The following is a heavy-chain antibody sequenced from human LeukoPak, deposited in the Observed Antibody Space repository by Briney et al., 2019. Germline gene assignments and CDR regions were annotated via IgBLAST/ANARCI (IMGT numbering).Heavy chain of an antibody. V-gene: IGHV1-69*05. D-gene: IGHD2-2*01. J-gene: IGHJ4*02. CDR1: GGTFSSYA. Sequence: ASVKVSCKASGGTFSSYAISWVRQAPGQGLEWMGGIIPIFGTANYAQKFQGRVTMTRDTSISTAYMELSSLRSEDTAVYYCARGDLGYCSSTSCYVVDYWGQGTLVTVSS. CDR3: ARGDLGYCSSTSCYVVDY. CDR2: IIPIFGTA.